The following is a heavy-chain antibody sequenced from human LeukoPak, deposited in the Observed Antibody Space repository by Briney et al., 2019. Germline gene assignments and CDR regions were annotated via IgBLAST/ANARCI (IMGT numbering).Heavy chain of an antibody. D-gene: IGHD6-19*01. J-gene: IGHJ1*01. V-gene: IGHV3-15*01. Sequence: PGGSLRLSCAASGFTFSNAWMSWVRQAPGKGLEWVGRIKSKTDGGTTDYAAPVKGRFTISRDDSKNTLYLQMNSLRAEDTAVYYCASLIAVAGGQGFQHWGQGTLVTVSS. CDR3: ASLIAVAGGQGFQH. CDR2: IKSKTDGGTT. CDR1: GFTFSNAW.